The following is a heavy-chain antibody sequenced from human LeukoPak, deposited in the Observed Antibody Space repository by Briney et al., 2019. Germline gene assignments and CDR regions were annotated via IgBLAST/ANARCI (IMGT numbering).Heavy chain of an antibody. CDR3: AKDIALRWYDHDYYYYGMDV. CDR2: ISWNSGSI. V-gene: IGHV3-9*01. Sequence: GGSLRLSCAASGFTFDDYAMHWVRQAPGKGLEWVSGISWNSGSIGYADSVKGRFTISRDNAKNSLYLQMNSLRAEDTALYYCAKDIALRWYDHDYYYYGMDVWGQGTTVTVSS. J-gene: IGHJ6*02. D-gene: IGHD4-23*01. CDR1: GFTFDDYA.